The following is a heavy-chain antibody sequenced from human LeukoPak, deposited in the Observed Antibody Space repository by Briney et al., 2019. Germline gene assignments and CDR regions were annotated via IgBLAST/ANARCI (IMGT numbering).Heavy chain of an antibody. J-gene: IGHJ3*02. CDR1: GYTLTELS. Sequence: ASVTVSCKVSGYTLTELSMHWVRQAPGKGLEWMGGFDPEDGETIYAQKFQGRVTMTEDTSTDTAYMELSSLRSGDTAVYYCATDLTRYSSGWYQLDAFDIWGQGTMVTVSS. V-gene: IGHV1-24*01. CDR2: FDPEDGET. CDR3: ATDLTRYSSGWYQLDAFDI. D-gene: IGHD6-19*01.